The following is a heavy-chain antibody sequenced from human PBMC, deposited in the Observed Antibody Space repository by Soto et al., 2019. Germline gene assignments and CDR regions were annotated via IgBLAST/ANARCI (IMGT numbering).Heavy chain of an antibody. V-gene: IGHV1-18*01. CDR1: GYTFTTHG. CDR3: ARVLGYCRSGSCYREWFDP. D-gene: IGHD2-2*01. CDR2: VRGDNGHT. Sequence: QVQLVPSGAEVKKPGASVKVSCKASGYTFTTHGISWVRQVPGKRLEWMGRVRGDNGHTNYAQSLQGRVTMTTDTSTNTAYMELRRLRSADTAVYYCARVLGYCRSGSCYREWFDPWGQGTLVTVSS. J-gene: IGHJ5*02.